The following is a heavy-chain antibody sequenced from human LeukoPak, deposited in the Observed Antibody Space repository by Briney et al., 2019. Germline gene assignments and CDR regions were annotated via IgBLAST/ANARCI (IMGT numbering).Heavy chain of an antibody. J-gene: IGHJ3*01. D-gene: IGHD3-16*01. CDR3: ARSRGVLGGGFDSLYF. CDR1: GYTFTSYD. CDR2: MDPNSGNT. V-gene: IGHV1-8*01. Sequence: ASVKVSCKASGYTFTSYDINWVRQAPGQGLEWMGWMDPNSGNTSHAQNFQGRFTMTRSTSISTAYMELTSLRSEDTAVYYCARSRGVLGGGFDSLYFWGQGTMVTVSS.